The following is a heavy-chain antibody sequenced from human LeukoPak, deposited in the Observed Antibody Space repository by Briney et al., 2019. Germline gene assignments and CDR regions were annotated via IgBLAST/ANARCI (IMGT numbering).Heavy chain of an antibody. D-gene: IGHD4-17*01. Sequence: SGTLSLTCAVSGGSISSSNWWSWVRQPPGKGREWIGEVYHSGSTNYNPSLKSRVTISVDKSKNQFSLKLSSVTAADTAVYYCARDGDDYGDTNWFDPWGQGTLVTVSS. J-gene: IGHJ5*02. CDR1: GGSISSSNW. CDR3: ARDGDDYGDTNWFDP. CDR2: VYHSGST. V-gene: IGHV4-4*02.